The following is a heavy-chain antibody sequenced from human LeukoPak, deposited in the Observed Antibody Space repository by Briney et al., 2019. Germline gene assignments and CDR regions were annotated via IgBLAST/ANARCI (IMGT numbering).Heavy chain of an antibody. CDR2: INPNSGGT. CDR1: GYTFTGYY. J-gene: IGHJ4*02. Sequence: ASVKVSCKASGYTFTGYYMHWVRQAPGQGLEWMGWINPNSGGTNYAQKFQGRVTMTRDTSISTAYMELSRLRSDDTAVYYCARVPIPSHYYDSSGYYYGYFDYWGQGTLVTVSS. V-gene: IGHV1-2*02. D-gene: IGHD3-22*01. CDR3: ARVPIPSHYYDSSGYYYGYFDY.